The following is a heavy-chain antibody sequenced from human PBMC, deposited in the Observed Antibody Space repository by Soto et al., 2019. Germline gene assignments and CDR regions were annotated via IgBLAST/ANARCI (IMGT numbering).Heavy chain of an antibody. CDR3: ARSYDILTGYSPRGWFDP. V-gene: IGHV4-39*01. J-gene: IGHJ5*02. D-gene: IGHD3-9*01. CDR2: IYYSGST. Sequence: PSDTLSLTCTVSGGSISSSSYYWGWIRQPPGKGLEWIGSIYYSGSTYYNPSLKSQVTISVDTSKNQFSLKLSSVTAADTAVYYCARSYDILTGYSPRGWFDPWGQGTLVTVSS. CDR1: GGSISSSSYY.